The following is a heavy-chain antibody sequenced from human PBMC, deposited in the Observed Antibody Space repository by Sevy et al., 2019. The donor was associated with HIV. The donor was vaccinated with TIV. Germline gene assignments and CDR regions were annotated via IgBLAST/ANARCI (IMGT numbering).Heavy chain of an antibody. CDR2: IYYSGST. CDR3: ARGSTVVTPGFYYGMDV. D-gene: IGHD2-21*02. J-gene: IGHJ6*02. Sequence: SETLSLTCTVSGGSISSYYWSWIRQPPGKGLEWIGYIYYSGSTNYNPSLKSRVTISVDTSKNKFSLKLSSVTAADTAVYYCARGSTVVTPGFYYGMDVWGQGTTVTVSS. V-gene: IGHV4-59*13. CDR1: GGSISSYY.